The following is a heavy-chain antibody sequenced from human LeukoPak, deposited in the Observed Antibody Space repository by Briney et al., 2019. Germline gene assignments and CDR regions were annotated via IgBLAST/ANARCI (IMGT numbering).Heavy chain of an antibody. J-gene: IGHJ6*02. CDR2: IIPILGIA. CDR3: ARPYYGDRYYYGMDV. D-gene: IGHD4-17*01. Sequence: ASVKVSCKASGGTFSSYAISWVRQAPGQGLEWMGRIIPILGIANYAQKFQGRVTITADKSTSTAYMELSSLRSEDTAVYYCARPYYGDRYYYGMDVWGQGTTVTVSS. CDR1: GGTFSSYA. V-gene: IGHV1-69*04.